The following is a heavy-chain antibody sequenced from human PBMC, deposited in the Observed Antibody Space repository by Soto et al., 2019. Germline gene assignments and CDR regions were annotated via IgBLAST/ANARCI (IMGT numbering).Heavy chain of an antibody. V-gene: IGHV3-48*01. CDR1: GFTFSSFT. D-gene: IGHD6-13*01. Sequence: EVQLVESGGGLVQPGGSLRLSCAASGFTFSSFTMNWVRQAPGKGLEWISYITSSSGTIYYADSVKGRFTISRDNAKNSPYLPMNSLRAEDTAVYYCARGGGSCSWNFDSWGQGTRVTVSS. J-gene: IGHJ4*02. CDR3: ARGGGSCSWNFDS. CDR2: ITSSSGTI.